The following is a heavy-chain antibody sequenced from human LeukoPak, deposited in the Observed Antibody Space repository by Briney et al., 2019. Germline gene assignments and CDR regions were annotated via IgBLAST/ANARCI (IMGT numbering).Heavy chain of an antibody. CDR3: AKHKVVGQFYYFDY. Sequence: ASVKVSCKASGYTFTSYYMHWVRQAPGQGLEWMGMINPSGGSTSYTQKFQGRVTMTRDTSTTTVYMELSSLRSQDTAVYYCAKHKVVGQFYYFDYWGQGTLVNVS. D-gene: IGHD2-2*01. J-gene: IGHJ4*02. CDR1: GYTFTSYY. CDR2: INPSGGST. V-gene: IGHV1-46*01.